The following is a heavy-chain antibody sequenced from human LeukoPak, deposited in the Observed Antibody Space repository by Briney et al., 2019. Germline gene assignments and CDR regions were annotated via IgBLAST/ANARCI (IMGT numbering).Heavy chain of an antibody. Sequence: GGSLRLSCAASGFTVSSNYMSWVRQAPGKGLEWVSVIYSGGSTYYADSVKGRFTISRDNSKNTLYLQMNSPRAEDTAVYYCARDSTTTVTTFVDWGQGTLVTVSS. CDR2: IYSGGST. CDR3: ARDSTTTVTTFVD. D-gene: IGHD4-17*01. J-gene: IGHJ4*02. CDR1: GFTVSSNY. V-gene: IGHV3-66*01.